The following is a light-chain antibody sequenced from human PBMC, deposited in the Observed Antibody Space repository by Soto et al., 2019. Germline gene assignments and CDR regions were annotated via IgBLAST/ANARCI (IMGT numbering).Light chain of an antibody. CDR1: SGDIGGYNY. Sequence: QSALTQPRSVSGSPGQSVTISCTGASGDIGGYNYVSWYQHHPGKAPKLIIFDVNKRPSGVPDRFSGSKSGNTASLTISGLQPEDEADYYCCSYAGSSLVFGGGIKHRP. V-gene: IGLV2-11*01. J-gene: IGLJ2*01. CDR2: DVN. CDR3: CSYAGSSLV.